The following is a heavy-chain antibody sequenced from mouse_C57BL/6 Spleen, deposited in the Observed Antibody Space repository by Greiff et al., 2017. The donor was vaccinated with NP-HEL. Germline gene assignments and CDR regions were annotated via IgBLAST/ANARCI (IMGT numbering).Heavy chain of an antibody. V-gene: IGHV1-15*01. CDR3: TRDYDCEFAY. D-gene: IGHD2-4*01. CDR2: IDPETGGT. J-gene: IGHJ3*01. CDR1: GYTFTDYE. Sequence: QVQLKESGAELVRPGASVTLSCKASGYTFTDYEMHWVKQTPVHGLEWIGAIDPETGGTAYNQKFKGKAILTADKSSSTAYMELRSLTSEDSAVYYCTRDYDCEFAYWGQGTLVTVSA.